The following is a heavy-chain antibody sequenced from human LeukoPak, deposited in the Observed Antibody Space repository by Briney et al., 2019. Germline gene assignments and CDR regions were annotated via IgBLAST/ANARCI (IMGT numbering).Heavy chain of an antibody. CDR2: VYTSGST. CDR1: GGSISSYY. Sequence: SETLSLTCTVSGGSISSYYWSWIRQPAGKGLEWIGHVYTSGSTNYNPSLKSRVTISVDTSKNQFSLMLRSVTAADTAVYYCARRYCSGGSCYSDRGAFDIWGQGTMVTVSS. CDR3: ARRYCSGGSCYSDRGAFDI. D-gene: IGHD2-15*01. J-gene: IGHJ3*02. V-gene: IGHV4-4*07.